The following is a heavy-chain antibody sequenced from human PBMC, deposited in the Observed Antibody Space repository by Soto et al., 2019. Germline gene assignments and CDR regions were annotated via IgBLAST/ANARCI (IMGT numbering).Heavy chain of an antibody. CDR3: APYRGVGPYYYCYLVV. J-gene: IGHJ6*03. CDR1: GGTFSSYT. Sequence: QVQLVQSGAEVKKPGSSVKVSCKASGGTFSSYTISWVRQAPGQGLEWMGRIIPILGIANYAQKFQGRVTITADKSTSTAYMELSSLSSEENALYYCAPYRGVGPYYYCYLVVWGKGTTVTVSS. CDR2: IIPILGIA. V-gene: IGHV1-69*02. D-gene: IGHD1-26*01.